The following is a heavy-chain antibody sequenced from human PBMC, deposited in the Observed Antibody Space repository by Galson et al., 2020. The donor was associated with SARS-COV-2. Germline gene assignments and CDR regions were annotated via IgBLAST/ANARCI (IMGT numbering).Heavy chain of an antibody. D-gene: IGHD2-2*01. CDR2: ISGSGGST. Sequence: GESLKISCAASGFTFSSYAMSWVRQAPGKGLEWVSAISGSGGSTYYADSVKGRFTISRDNSKNTLYLQMNSLRAEDTAVYYCATPRGDIVVVPAAEWNAFDIWGQGTMVTVSS. CDR3: ATPRGDIVVVPAAEWNAFDI. CDR1: GFTFSSYA. V-gene: IGHV3-23*01. J-gene: IGHJ3*02.